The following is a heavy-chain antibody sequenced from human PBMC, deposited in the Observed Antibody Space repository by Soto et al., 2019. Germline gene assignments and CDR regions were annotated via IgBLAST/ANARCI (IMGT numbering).Heavy chain of an antibody. V-gene: IGHV4-31*03. Sequence: NPSETLSLTCTVTGGSMTTGDQYWTWIRHRPGEGLEWFGYINHRGSLYYNPSLESRVSMSVDTSKNQFSLNLSSVTAADTAVYYCARELPQRQGRNMDVWGQGTTVTVS. CDR1: GGSMTTGDQY. D-gene: IGHD1-1*01. J-gene: IGHJ6*02. CDR2: INHRGSL. CDR3: ARELPQRQGRNMDV.